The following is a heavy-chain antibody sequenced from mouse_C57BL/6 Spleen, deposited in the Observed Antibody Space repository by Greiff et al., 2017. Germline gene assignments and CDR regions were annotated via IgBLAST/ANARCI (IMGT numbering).Heavy chain of an antibody. Sequence: EVQLKESGAELVRPGASVKLSCTASGFNIKDYYMHWVKQRPEQGLEWIGRIDPEDGDTEYAPKFQGKATMTADTSSNTAYLQLSSLTSEDTAVYYCTTGYYGNYDWYFDVWGTGTTVTVSS. D-gene: IGHD2-1*01. J-gene: IGHJ1*03. CDR3: TTGYYGNYDWYFDV. V-gene: IGHV14-1*01. CDR1: GFNIKDYY. CDR2: IDPEDGDT.